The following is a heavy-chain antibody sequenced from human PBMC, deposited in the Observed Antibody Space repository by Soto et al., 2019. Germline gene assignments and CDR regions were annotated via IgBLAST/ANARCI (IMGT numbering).Heavy chain of an antibody. CDR2: ILVSGDRT. Sequence: PGGSLRLSCAASGLTFSNYAMSWVRQAPGKGLEWVSTILVSGDRTYYADSVKGRFTISRDNSKHTLYLQMSSLRAEDTAVYYCAIKSYFGSGTYDFWAQGTLVTVSS. CDR3: AIKSYFGSGTYDF. V-gene: IGHV3-23*01. CDR1: GLTFSNYA. D-gene: IGHD3-10*01. J-gene: IGHJ4*02.